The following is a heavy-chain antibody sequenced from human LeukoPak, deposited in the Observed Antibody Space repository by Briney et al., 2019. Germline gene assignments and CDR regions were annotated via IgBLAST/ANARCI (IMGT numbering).Heavy chain of an antibody. D-gene: IGHD1-26*01. Sequence: SETLSLTCTVSGGSISSNGYYWGWIRQPPGKGLEWIGSFYYTGSTFYSPSLKSRVTISVDTSKNQFSLKLSSVTAADTAVYYCARRSGTYHAFDIWGQGTMVTVSS. CDR1: GGSISSNGYY. J-gene: IGHJ3*02. CDR2: FYYTGST. CDR3: ARRSGTYHAFDI. V-gene: IGHV4-39*01.